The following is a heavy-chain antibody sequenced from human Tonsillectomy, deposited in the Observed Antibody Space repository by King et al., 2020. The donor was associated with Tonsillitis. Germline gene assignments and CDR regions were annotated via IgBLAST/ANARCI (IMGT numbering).Heavy chain of an antibody. CDR1: GGSISSYY. V-gene: IGHV4-59*01. D-gene: IGHD6-13*01. Sequence: VQLQESGPGLVKPSETLSLTCTVSGGSISSYYWSWIRQPPGKGLEWIGCIYYSGSTNYNPSLNSRVTISVDTSKSQFSLKLSSVTAADTAVYYCARSTTTAGPRYFDYWGQGTLVTVSS. CDR2: IYYSGST. CDR3: ARSTTTAGPRYFDY. J-gene: IGHJ4*02.